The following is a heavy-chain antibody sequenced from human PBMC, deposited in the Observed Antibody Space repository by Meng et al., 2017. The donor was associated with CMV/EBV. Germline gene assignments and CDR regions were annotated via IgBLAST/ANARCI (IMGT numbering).Heavy chain of an antibody. CDR3: ATGATTSRFRVDY. V-gene: IGHV1-69*13. Sequence: SVKVSCKASGFTFSSCTLSWVRQAPGQGLEWMGGITPIFGVAQYAQNFQGRVTITADEYTNTAYMDVSSLRSEDTAVYYCATGATTSRFRVDYWGQGTLVTVSS. CDR2: ITPIFGVA. J-gene: IGHJ4*02. CDR1: GFTFSSCT. D-gene: IGHD2-2*01.